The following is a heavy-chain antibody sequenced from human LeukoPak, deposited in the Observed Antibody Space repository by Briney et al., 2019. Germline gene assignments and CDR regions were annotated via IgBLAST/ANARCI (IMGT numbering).Heavy chain of an antibody. D-gene: IGHD2/OR15-2a*01. Sequence: GASVKVSCKASGYTFSSYAISWVRQAPGQELEWMGWISPYNGNTNSAQRFQGRVTMTTDTSTSAAYMELTSLRPDDTAVYYCARDNTWYFDLWGRGTLVTVSS. J-gene: IGHJ2*01. CDR3: ARDNTWYFDL. V-gene: IGHV1-18*01. CDR1: GYTFSSYA. CDR2: ISPYNGNT.